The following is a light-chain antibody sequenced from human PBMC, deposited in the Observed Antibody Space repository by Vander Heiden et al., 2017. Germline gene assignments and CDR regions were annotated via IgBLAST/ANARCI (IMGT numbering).Light chain of an antibody. V-gene: IGLV1-44*01. Sequence: QSVLTQPPSASGTPGPRVTISCSGSSSNIGRNSVDWYQQLPGTAPRLLIYNGGLRPAGVPARISGSKSGTSASLAISGLQSEDEADYYCGSWDDTLNGLYVFGGGTKVTVL. CDR3: GSWDDTLNGLYV. CDR2: NGG. J-gene: IGLJ1*01. CDR1: SSNIGRNS.